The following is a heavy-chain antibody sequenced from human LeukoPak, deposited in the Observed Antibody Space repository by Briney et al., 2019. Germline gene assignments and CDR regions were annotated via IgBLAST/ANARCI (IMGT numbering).Heavy chain of an antibody. J-gene: IGHJ4*02. CDR2: INPNSGDT. D-gene: IGHD3-10*01. V-gene: IGHV1-2*02. Sequence: AASVKVSCKASGYTFTGYNMHWVRQAPGQGLEWMGWINPNSGDTNYAQKFQGRVTMTRDTSISTAYMELSRLRSDDTAVYYCARFDWFAYGSGSPFDYWGQGTLVTVSS. CDR1: GYTFTGYN. CDR3: ARFDWFAYGSGSPFDY.